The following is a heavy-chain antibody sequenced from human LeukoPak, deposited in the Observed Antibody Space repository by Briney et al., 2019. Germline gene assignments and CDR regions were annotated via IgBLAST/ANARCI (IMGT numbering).Heavy chain of an antibody. D-gene: IGHD2-2*01. V-gene: IGHV3-74*01. CDR2: INTDGSSI. CDR3: ARIPASGTALDC. J-gene: IGHJ4*02. CDR1: GFSFSSYW. Sequence: GGSLRLSCAASGFSFSSYWMHWVRQAPGKGLVWVSRINTDGSSISYADSLKGRFTISRDNAKNTLYLQMNSLRAEDTAVYYCARIPASGTALDCWGQGALVSVSS.